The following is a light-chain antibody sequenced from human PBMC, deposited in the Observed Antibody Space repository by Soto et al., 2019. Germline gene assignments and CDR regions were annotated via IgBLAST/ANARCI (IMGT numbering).Light chain of an antibody. J-gene: IGLJ2*01. CDR2: EGS. CDR1: SSGVQTYNL. V-gene: IGLV2-23*01. Sequence: QSVLTQPASVSGSPGQSITLSCTRTSSGVQTYNLVSWYQHHPGKAPKLMIYEGSQRPSGVSGRFSGSQSGNTASLTISGLQAADEADYYCSSSAGRVVFGGGTKLTVL. CDR3: SSSAGRVV.